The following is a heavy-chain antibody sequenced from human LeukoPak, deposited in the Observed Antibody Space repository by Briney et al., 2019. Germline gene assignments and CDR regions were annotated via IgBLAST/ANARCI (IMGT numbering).Heavy chain of an antibody. CDR1: GCDFTTYF. Sequence: GEALEISFKGSGCDFTTYFIGWVRPMPGKGMGWVGGIKPDDYHSIYNPSFQGHVTISADKSIGTAYLQWGSLQASDTAIYYCARHVTVTPSYLFYYMDVWGNGTTVIVSS. V-gene: IGHV5-51*01. J-gene: IGHJ6*03. D-gene: IGHD4-17*01. CDR2: IKPDDYHS. CDR3: ARHVTVTPSYLFYYMDV.